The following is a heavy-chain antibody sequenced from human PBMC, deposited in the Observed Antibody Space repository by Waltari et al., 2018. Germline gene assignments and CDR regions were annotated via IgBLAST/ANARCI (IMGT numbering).Heavy chain of an antibody. Sequence: QVQLQESGPGLVKPSETLSLTCTVSGGSISSYYWSWIRQPPGKGLEWIGYIYYSGSTNYNPSLKSRVTISVDTSKNQFSLKLSSVTAADTAVYYCARGGYYDSSGYFDYWGQGTLVTVSS. CDR2: IYYSGST. V-gene: IGHV4-59*01. CDR1: GGSISSYY. J-gene: IGHJ4*02. D-gene: IGHD3-22*01. CDR3: ARGGYYDSSGYFDY.